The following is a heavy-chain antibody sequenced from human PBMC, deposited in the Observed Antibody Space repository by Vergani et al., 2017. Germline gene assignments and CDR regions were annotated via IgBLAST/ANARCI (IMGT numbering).Heavy chain of an antibody. CDR1: GFTFDDYA. V-gene: IGHV3-9*01. J-gene: IGHJ6*02. CDR3: ARDLRLHYYGSVSYYNRRGDYGIDV. Sequence: EVQLVESGGGLVQPGRSLRLSCAASGFTFDDYAMHWVRHAPGKGLEWVSGISWNSGSIGYADSVKGRFTISRDNAKHSLYLQMNSLSAEDTALYYCARDLRLHYYGSVSYYNRRGDYGIDVWGQGTTVTVSS. CDR2: ISWNSGSI. D-gene: IGHD3-10*01.